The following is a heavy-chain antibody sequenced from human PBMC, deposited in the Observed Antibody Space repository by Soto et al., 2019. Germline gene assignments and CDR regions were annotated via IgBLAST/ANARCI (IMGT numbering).Heavy chain of an antibody. J-gene: IGHJ4*02. Sequence: GGSLRLSCAASGFTFRNHAMHWVRQAPGKGLEWVGLIRNQTYSGATEYAASMKGRFTISRDDSKNIAYLQMNSLKTEDSAVYYCTRAESPNIAYFFDYWGQGTLVTVSS. CDR3: TRAESPNIAYFFDY. CDR2: IRNQTYSGAT. CDR1: GFTFRNHA. V-gene: IGHV3-49*04.